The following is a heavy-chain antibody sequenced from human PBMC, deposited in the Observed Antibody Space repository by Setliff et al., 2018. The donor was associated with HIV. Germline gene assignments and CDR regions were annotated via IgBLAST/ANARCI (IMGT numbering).Heavy chain of an antibody. CDR2: IYYSGST. V-gene: IGHV4-39*01. J-gene: IGHJ5*02. Sequence: SETLSLTCTVSGGSISSSSYYWGWIRQPPGKGLEWIGSIYYSGSTYYNPSLNRRVTRSVDTSKNQFSLKLSTVTAADTAVYYCARHSPIGELFKWFDPWGQGTLVTVSS. D-gene: IGHD3-10*01. CDR3: ARHSPIGELFKWFDP. CDR1: GGSISSSSYY.